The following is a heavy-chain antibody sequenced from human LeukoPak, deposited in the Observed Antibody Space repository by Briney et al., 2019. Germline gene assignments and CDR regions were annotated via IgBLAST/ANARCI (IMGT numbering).Heavy chain of an antibody. CDR1: GFTFSSYA. Sequence: GGSLRLSCPASGFTFSSYAMHWVRQAPGKGLEYVSGISSNGGSTYCADSVKGRFTISRDNSKNTLYLQMSSLRAEDTAVYYCVKDQGYSSSWSYAMDVWGKGTTVIVSS. V-gene: IGHV3-64D*06. J-gene: IGHJ6*04. CDR2: ISSNGGST. D-gene: IGHD6-13*01. CDR3: VKDQGYSSSWSYAMDV.